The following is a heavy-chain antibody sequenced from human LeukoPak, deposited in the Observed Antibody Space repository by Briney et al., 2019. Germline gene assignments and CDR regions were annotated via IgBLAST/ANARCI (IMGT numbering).Heavy chain of an antibody. CDR1: GFTFSTYW. Sequence: PGGSLRLSCEVSGFTFSTYWMTWVRQAPGKGLEWVANIKEDGSEKYYVDSVKGRFTISRDNAKISLYLQMNSLRAEDTAVYYCARFKLSSGYDPFDYWGQGTLVTVSS. J-gene: IGHJ4*02. CDR2: IKEDGSEK. V-gene: IGHV3-7*01. D-gene: IGHD5-12*01. CDR3: ARFKLSSGYDPFDY.